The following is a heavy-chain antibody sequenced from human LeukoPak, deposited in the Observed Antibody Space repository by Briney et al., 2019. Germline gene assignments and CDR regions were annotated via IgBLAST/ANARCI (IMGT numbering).Heavy chain of an antibody. D-gene: IGHD6-19*01. CDR1: GFTFSSYG. Sequence: PGGSLRLSCAASGFTFSSYGMNWVRQAPGKGLEWVAVIWYDGDNKYYADSVKGRFTISRDNSKNTLYLQMNSLRTEDTALYYCAKDMGGWPDYWGQGTLVTVSS. J-gene: IGHJ4*02. V-gene: IGHV3-30*02. CDR2: IWYDGDNK. CDR3: AKDMGGWPDY.